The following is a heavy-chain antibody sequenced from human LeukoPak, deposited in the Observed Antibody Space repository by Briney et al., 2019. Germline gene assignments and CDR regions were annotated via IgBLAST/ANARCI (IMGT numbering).Heavy chain of an antibody. V-gene: IGHV3-23*01. CDR3: AKGAKRLGYCSGGTCYSNYDYYYMDV. CDR1: GFIFSTYA. Sequence: GGSLRLSCAASGFIFSTYAMSWVRQAPGKGLEWVSAISSSGGYTYYADSVKGRFTISRDNSKNTLYLQMNSLRAEDTAVYYCAKGAKRLGYCSGGTCYSNYDYYYMDVWGKGTTVTISS. CDR2: ISSSGGYT. J-gene: IGHJ6*03. D-gene: IGHD2-15*01.